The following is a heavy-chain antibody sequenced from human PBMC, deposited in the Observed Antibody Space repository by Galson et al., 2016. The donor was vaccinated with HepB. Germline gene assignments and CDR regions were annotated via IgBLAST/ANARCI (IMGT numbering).Heavy chain of an antibody. V-gene: IGHV1-69*13. CDR3: ARGAVTTDEIDYYYGMDV. Sequence: SVKVSCKASGGTFSSYAISWVRQAPGQGLEWMGGIIPIFGTANYAQKFQGRVTITADESTSTAYMELSSLRSEDTAVYYCARGAVTTDEIDYYYGMDVWGQGTTVTVSS. J-gene: IGHJ6*02. D-gene: IGHD4-17*01. CDR2: IIPIFGTA. CDR1: GGTFSSYA.